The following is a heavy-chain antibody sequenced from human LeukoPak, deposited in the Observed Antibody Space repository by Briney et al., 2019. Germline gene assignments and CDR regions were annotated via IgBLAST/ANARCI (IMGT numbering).Heavy chain of an antibody. CDR2: INPNRGGT. V-gene: IGHV1-2*02. J-gene: IGHJ5*02. CDR3: ARVDPYSYGYWFDP. Sequence: GASVKVSCKASGYTFTGYYMHWVRQAPGQGLEWMGWINPNRGGTNYAQKLQGRVTMTRDTSISTAYMELSRLRSDDTAVYYCARVDPYSYGYWFDPWGQGTLVTVSS. D-gene: IGHD5-18*01. CDR1: GYTFTGYY.